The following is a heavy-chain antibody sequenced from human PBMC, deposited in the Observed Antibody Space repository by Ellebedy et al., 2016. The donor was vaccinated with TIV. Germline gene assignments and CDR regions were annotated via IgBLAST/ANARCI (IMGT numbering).Heavy chain of an antibody. D-gene: IGHD6-13*01. CDR3: ARVRTYSSSWYIDY. Sequence: SETLSLTCTVSGGSISSYYWSWIRQPAGKGLEWIGRIYTSGSTYYNPSLKSRVTISVDTSKNQFSLKLSSVTAADTAVYYCARVRTYSSSWYIDYWGQGTLVTVSS. J-gene: IGHJ4*02. CDR1: GGSISSYY. V-gene: IGHV4-4*07. CDR2: IYTSGST.